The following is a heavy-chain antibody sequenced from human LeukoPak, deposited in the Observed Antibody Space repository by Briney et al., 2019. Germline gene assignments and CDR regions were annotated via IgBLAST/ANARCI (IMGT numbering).Heavy chain of an antibody. V-gene: IGHV1-2*02. CDR3: AREAITVAFDY. Sequence: ASVKVSSKASGYTFTDYYMHWVRQAPGQRLEWMGWINPNSGGTNYAQKFQGRVTMTRDTSISTAYMELRRLRSDDTAMYYCAREAITVAFDYWGQGTLVTVSS. CDR1: GYTFTDYY. J-gene: IGHJ4*02. CDR2: INPNSGGT. D-gene: IGHD5-24*01.